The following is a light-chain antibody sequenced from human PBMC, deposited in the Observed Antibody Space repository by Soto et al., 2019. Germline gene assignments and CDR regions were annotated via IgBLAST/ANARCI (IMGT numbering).Light chain of an antibody. CDR1: QAIRTA. Sequence: IQLTQSPSSLSASVGDRVTITCRASQAIRTALGWYQQKPGKVPKLLIYSASTLQSGVPSRFIGSGSGTDFTLTISSLQPEDFATYYCQQLNSYPPTFGPGTKVDIK. CDR3: QQLNSYPPT. J-gene: IGKJ3*01. CDR2: SAS. V-gene: IGKV1-17*01.